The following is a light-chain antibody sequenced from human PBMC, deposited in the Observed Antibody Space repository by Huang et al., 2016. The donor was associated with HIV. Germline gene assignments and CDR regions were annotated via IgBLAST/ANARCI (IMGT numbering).Light chain of an antibody. J-gene: IGKJ2*01. V-gene: IGKV1-33*01. CDR1: QDISNY. Sequence: DIQMTQSPSSLSASVGDRVTITCQASQDISNYLNWYQQKPGKAPKLLIDDAYNVETGVPSRFSGSGSGTDFTFTISSLQPEDIATYYCQRYDNLPYTFGQGTKLEIK. CDR2: DAY. CDR3: QRYDNLPYT.